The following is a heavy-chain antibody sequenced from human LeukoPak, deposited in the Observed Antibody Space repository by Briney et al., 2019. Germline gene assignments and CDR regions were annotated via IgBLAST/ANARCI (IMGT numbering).Heavy chain of an antibody. D-gene: IGHD2-15*01. Sequence: GSSVKVSCKASGGTFSSYAISWVRQAPGQGLEWMGGIIPIFGTANYAQKFQGRVTMTTDTSTSTAYMELRSLRSDDTAVYYCAREYIAHWFDPWGQGTLVTVSS. J-gene: IGHJ5*02. CDR2: IIPIFGTA. CDR1: GGTFSSYA. CDR3: AREYIAHWFDP. V-gene: IGHV1-69*05.